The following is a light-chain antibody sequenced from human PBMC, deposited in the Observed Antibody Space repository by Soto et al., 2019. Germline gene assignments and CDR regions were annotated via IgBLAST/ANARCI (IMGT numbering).Light chain of an antibody. V-gene: IGKV1-5*03. J-gene: IGKJ1*01. CDR1: QTISSW. CDR3: QHDNSYSEA. CDR2: KAS. Sequence: DIQMTQSPSTLSGSVGDRVTITCRASQTISSWLASYQQKPGKAPKLLIYKASTLKSGVPSRFSGSGSGTEFTLTISRLQPDDFATYYCQHDNSYSEAFGQGTKVELK.